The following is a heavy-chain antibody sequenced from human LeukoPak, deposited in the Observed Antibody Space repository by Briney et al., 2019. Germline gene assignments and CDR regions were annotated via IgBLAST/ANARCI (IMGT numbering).Heavy chain of an antibody. Sequence: PGGSLRLSCAASGFTVSSNYMSWVRQAPGKGLEWVSVIYSGGSTYYADSVKGRFTISRDNSKNTLYLQTNSLRAEDTAVYYCARYGSGALFDYWGQGTLVTVSS. D-gene: IGHD3-10*01. CDR2: IYSGGST. J-gene: IGHJ4*02. CDR3: ARYGSGALFDY. V-gene: IGHV3-66*01. CDR1: GFTVSSNY.